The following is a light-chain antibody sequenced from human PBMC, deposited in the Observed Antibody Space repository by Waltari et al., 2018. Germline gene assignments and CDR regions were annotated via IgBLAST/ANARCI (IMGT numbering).Light chain of an antibody. CDR2: DVS. V-gene: IGLV2-14*01. Sequence: QSALTQPASVSGSPGQSITISCTGTSSDVGFYNYVSWYQQHPGKAPKLIISDVSLRPSGVSDRFSGSKSGNTASLTISGLQAEDEADYYCNSYTGSSSWVFGGGTKLAVL. CDR1: SSDVGFYNY. CDR3: NSYTGSSSWV. J-gene: IGLJ3*02.